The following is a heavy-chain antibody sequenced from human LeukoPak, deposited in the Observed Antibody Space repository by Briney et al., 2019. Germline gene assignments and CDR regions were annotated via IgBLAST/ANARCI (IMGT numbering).Heavy chain of an antibody. CDR2: ISAYNGNT. CDR1: GYTFTSYG. Sequence: ASVKVSCKASGYTFTSYGISWVRQAPGQGLEWMGWISAYNGNTNYAQKLQGRVTITIDTSTSTAYMELRSLRSDDTAVYYCARDRDSSGHWAFDIWGQGAMVTVSS. CDR3: ARDRDSSGHWAFDI. V-gene: IGHV1-18*01. D-gene: IGHD3-22*01. J-gene: IGHJ3*02.